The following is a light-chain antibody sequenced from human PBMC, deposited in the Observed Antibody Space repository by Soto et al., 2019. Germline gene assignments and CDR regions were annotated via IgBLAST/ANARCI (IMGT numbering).Light chain of an antibody. CDR1: QGIRSY. V-gene: IGKV1-8*01. Sequence: AIRMTQSPSSFSASTGDRVTITCRASQGIRSYLAWYQQKPGKAPKLLIYAASNLQSGVPSRFSGSGSGTDFTLTISSLQSEDFATYYCQQYYSYSWTFGQGTKVDIK. CDR2: AAS. CDR3: QQYYSYSWT. J-gene: IGKJ1*01.